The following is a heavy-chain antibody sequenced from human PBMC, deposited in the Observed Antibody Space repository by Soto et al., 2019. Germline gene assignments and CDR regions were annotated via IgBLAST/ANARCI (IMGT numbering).Heavy chain of an antibody. J-gene: IGHJ4*02. CDR2: IYPGDSDT. CDR1: GYSFTSYW. CDR3: ARVIEYGIAAAGPQEMAGYSDY. D-gene: IGHD6-13*01. Sequence: GESLKISCKGSGYSFTSYWIGWVRQMPGKGLEWMGIIYPGDSDTRYSPSFQGQVTISADKSISTAYLQWSSLKASDTAMYYCARVIEYGIAAAGPQEMAGYSDYWVQGTRVTVSS. V-gene: IGHV5-51*01.